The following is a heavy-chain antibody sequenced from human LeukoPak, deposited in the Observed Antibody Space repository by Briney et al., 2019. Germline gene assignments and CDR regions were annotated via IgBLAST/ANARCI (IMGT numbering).Heavy chain of an antibody. CDR3: ATRFDY. J-gene: IGHJ4*02. Sequence: SGGSLRLSCAASGFTFSSYEMNWVRQAPGKGLEWVSYISSRGTAIYYADSVKGRFTISRDNAKNSLYLQMHSLRAEDTGVYYCATRFDYWGQGTLVTVSS. V-gene: IGHV3-48*03. CDR1: GFTFSSYE. CDR2: ISSRGTAI.